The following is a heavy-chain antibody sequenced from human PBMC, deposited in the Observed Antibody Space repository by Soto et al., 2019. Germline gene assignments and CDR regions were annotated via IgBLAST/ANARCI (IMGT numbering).Heavy chain of an antibody. CDR3: ARDTGGDIVLVPAAYYYYGMDV. D-gene: IGHD2-2*01. CDR1: GFTFSSYG. V-gene: IGHV3-33*01. J-gene: IGHJ6*02. CDR2: IWYDGSNK. Sequence: GGSLRLSCAASGFTFSSYGMHWVRQAPGKGLEWVAVIWYDGSNKYYADSVKGRFTISRDNSKNTLYLQMNSLRAEDTAVYYCARDTGGDIVLVPAAYYYYGMDVWGQGTTVTVSS.